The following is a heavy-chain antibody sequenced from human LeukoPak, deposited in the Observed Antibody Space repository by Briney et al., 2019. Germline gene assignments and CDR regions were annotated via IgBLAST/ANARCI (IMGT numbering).Heavy chain of an antibody. CDR2: INPNSGGT. J-gene: IGHJ6*02. Sequence: ASVKVSCKASGYTFTGYYMHWVRQAPGQGLEWMGWINPNSGGTNYAQKFQGRVTMTRDTSISTAYMELSRLRSDDTAVYYCARTKGSGSYYQRYGMDVWGQGTTVTVSS. D-gene: IGHD3-10*01. V-gene: IGHV1-2*02. CDR1: GYTFTGYY. CDR3: ARTKGSGSYYQRYGMDV.